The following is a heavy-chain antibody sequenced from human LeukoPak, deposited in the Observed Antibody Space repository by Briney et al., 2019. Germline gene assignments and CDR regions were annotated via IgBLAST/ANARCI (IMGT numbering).Heavy chain of an antibody. CDR2: IYTSGST. CDR3: ARATYEDFDS. V-gene: IGHV4-61*02. CDR1: GGSISSGNYY. Sequence: TSETLSLTCTVSGGSISSGNYYWSWIRQPAGKGLEWVGRIYTSGSTNYNPSLKSRVTISVDTSKRQFSLKLSSVIAADTAVYYCARATYEDFDSWGQGTLVTVSS. D-gene: IGHD3-22*01. J-gene: IGHJ4*02.